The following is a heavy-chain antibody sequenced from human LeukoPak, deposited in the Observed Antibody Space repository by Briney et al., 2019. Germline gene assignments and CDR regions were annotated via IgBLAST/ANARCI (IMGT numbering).Heavy chain of an antibody. CDR2: ISPGGGTT. D-gene: IGHD2-2*01. V-gene: IGHV3-23*01. Sequence: GGSLRLSCAVSGFAFGSEAMSWVRQSPARGLEWVASISPGGGTTYYADSVKGRFTISRDNSKNTLYLQMNSLRAEDTAVYYCAKAPTVVVPAAPFDYWGQGTLVTVSS. J-gene: IGHJ4*02. CDR3: AKAPTVVVPAAPFDY. CDR1: GFAFGSEA.